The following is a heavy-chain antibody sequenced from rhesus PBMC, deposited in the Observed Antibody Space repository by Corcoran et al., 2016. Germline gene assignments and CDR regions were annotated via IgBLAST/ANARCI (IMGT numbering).Heavy chain of an antibody. CDR1: GGSISDYYY. J-gene: IGHJ6*01. CDR3: AREAEAAAGPGYGLDS. Sequence: QVQLQESGPGLVKPSETLSLTCAVSGGSISDYYYWNWIRQPPGKGLEWIGNIYGNSASTYYNPPLQSRVTISKDTSKNQFFLKLSSVTAADTAVYYCAREAEAAAGPGYGLDSWGQGVVVTVSS. V-gene: IGHV4S9*01. CDR2: IYGNSAST. D-gene: IGHD6-31*01.